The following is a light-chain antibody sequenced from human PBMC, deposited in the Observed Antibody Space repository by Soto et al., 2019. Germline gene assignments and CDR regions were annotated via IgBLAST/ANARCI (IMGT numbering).Light chain of an antibody. Sequence: EIRMTQSPSTVSAYLGDRVTIPCRASQNIERWLAWYQQKPGKAPKLLLYDVSSLESGVPSRFSGSGSGTEFTLTISSLQPDDFATYYCQQYQIDWTFGQGTKV. CDR1: QNIERW. J-gene: IGKJ1*01. V-gene: IGKV1-5*01. CDR3: QQYQIDWT. CDR2: DVS.